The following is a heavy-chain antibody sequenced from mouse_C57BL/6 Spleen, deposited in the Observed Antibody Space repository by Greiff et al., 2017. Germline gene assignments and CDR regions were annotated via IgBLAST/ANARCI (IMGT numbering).Heavy chain of an antibody. J-gene: IGHJ4*01. CDR3: ARREDYDAMDY. CDR1: GYTFTSYW. Sequence: QVQLQQSGAELVKPGASVKMSCKASGYTFTSYWITWVKQRPGQGLEWIGDIYPGSGSTNYNEKFKSKATLTVDTSSSTAYMQLSSLTSEDSAVYYCARREDYDAMDYWGQGTSVTVSS. CDR2: IYPGSGST. V-gene: IGHV1-55*01.